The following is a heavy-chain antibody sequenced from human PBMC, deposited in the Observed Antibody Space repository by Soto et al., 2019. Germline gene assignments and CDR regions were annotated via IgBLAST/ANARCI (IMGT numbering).Heavy chain of an antibody. Sequence: PGRSLRLSCAASGFTFSSYAMSWVRQAPGKGLEWVSSISGRNGNTYYADSVKGRFTISRDNSKNTLYLQMNSLRAEDTAVYYCAKYYGDYSSYYAMDVWGHGTTVTVSS. CDR3: AKYYGDYSSYYAMDV. V-gene: IGHV3-23*01. J-gene: IGHJ6*02. CDR1: GFTFSSYA. CDR2: ISGRNGNT. D-gene: IGHD4-17*01.